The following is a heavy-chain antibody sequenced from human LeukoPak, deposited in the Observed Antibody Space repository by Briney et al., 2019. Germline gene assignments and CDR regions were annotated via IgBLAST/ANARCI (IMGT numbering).Heavy chain of an antibody. Sequence: PSETLSLTCAVYGGSFSGYYWSWIRQPPGKGLEWIGEINHSGSTNYNPSLKSRVTISVDTSKNQFSLKLSSVTAADTAVYYCARGGRNWNDWFDPWGQGTLVTVSS. CDR3: ARGGRNWNDWFDP. V-gene: IGHV4-34*01. CDR2: INHSGST. J-gene: IGHJ5*02. D-gene: IGHD1-1*01. CDR1: GGSFSGYY.